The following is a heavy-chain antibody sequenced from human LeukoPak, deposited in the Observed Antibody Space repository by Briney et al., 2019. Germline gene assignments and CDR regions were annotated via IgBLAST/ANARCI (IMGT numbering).Heavy chain of an antibody. V-gene: IGHV4-34*01. CDR2: INHSGST. CDR1: GGSFSVYY. D-gene: IGHD3-22*01. CDR3: ARMYYYDSSGHPRPFDP. Sequence: SETLSLTCAVYGGSFSVYYWSWIRQPPGKGLEWIGEINHSGSTNYNPSLKSRVTISVDTSKNQFSLKLSSVTAADTAVYYCARMYYYDSSGHPRPFDPWGQGTLVTVSS. J-gene: IGHJ5*02.